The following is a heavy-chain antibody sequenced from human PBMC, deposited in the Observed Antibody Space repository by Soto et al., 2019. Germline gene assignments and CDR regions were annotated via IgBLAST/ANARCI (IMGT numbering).Heavy chain of an antibody. CDR2: INPGGST. CDR3: ASIRASGWTKEGWFDP. CDR1: GGSFSGYY. Sequence: PSETLSLTCAVYGGSFSGYYWSWIRQPPGKGLEWIGEINPGGSTNYNPSLKSRVTISVDTSKNQFSLKMSSVTAADTAVYFCASIRASGWTKEGWFDPWGQGTPVTVS. V-gene: IGHV4-34*01. J-gene: IGHJ5*02. D-gene: IGHD6-13*01.